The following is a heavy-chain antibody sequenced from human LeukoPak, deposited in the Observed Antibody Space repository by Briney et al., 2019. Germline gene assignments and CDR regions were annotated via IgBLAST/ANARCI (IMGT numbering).Heavy chain of an antibody. CDR3: ARGSSYGFSMGY. CDR2: ISTYNGDT. V-gene: IGHV1-18*01. D-gene: IGHD5-18*01. Sequence: ASVKVSCEASGYTFTNYGINWVRQAPGQGLEWMGWISTYNGDTNYAQKLQDRVTMTTDTSTSTAYMELRSLRSDDTAVYYCARGSSYGFSMGYWGQGTLVTVSS. CDR1: GYTFTNYG. J-gene: IGHJ4*02.